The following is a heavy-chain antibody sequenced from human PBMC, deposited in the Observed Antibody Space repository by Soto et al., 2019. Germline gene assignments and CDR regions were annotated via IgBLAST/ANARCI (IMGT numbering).Heavy chain of an antibody. J-gene: IGHJ6*02. CDR1: GGTFSSYA. CDR3: AREIGAPPTYYYYYGMDV. CDR2: IIPIFGTA. V-gene: IGHV1-69*13. Sequence: ASVKVSCKASGGTFSSYAISWVRQAPGQGLEWMGGIIPIFGTANYAQKFQGRVTITADESTSTAYMELSSLRSEDTAVYYCAREIGAPPTYYYYYGMDVWGQGTTVTVSS.